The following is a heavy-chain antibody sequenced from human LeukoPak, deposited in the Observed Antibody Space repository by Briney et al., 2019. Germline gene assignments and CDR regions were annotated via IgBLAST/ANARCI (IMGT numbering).Heavy chain of an antibody. CDR3: AREQSETYYYGSGSYYSGEYSWFDP. CDR2: IYHSGST. J-gene: IGHJ5*02. Sequence: SETLSLTCTVSGYPISSGYYWGWIRQPPGKGLEWIGSIYHSGSTYYNPSLKSRVTISVDTSKNQFSLKLSSVTAADTAVYYCAREQSETYYYGSGSYYSGEYSWFDPWGQGTLVTVSS. D-gene: IGHD3-10*01. V-gene: IGHV4-38-2*02. CDR1: GYPISSGYY.